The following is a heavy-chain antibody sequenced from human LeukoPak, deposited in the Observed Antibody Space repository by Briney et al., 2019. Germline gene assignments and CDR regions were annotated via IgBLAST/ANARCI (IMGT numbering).Heavy chain of an antibody. V-gene: IGHV4-39*01. CDR1: GGSISSSSYY. CDR2: IYYSGST. J-gene: IGHJ4*02. CDR3: ARHDGAAGNDY. Sequence: SETLSLTCTVPGGSISSSSYYWGWIRQPPGKGLEWIGSIYYSGSTYYNPSLKSRVTISVDTSKNQFSLKLSSVTAADTAVYYCARHDGAAGNDYWGQGTLVTVSS. D-gene: IGHD6-13*01.